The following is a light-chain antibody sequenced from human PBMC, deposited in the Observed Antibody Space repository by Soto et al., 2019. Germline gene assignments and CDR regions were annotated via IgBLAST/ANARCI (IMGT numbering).Light chain of an antibody. V-gene: IGKV3-20*01. Sequence: EIVLTQSPGTLSLSPGERATLSCRASQSVGDNYLAWYQQKPGQAPRLLIYGASSRATGIPDRFTGSGSGTDFTLTISDLEPEDFAVYYCQQYGSSPYTFGQGTKLEFK. J-gene: IGKJ2*01. CDR3: QQYGSSPYT. CDR1: QSVGDNY. CDR2: GAS.